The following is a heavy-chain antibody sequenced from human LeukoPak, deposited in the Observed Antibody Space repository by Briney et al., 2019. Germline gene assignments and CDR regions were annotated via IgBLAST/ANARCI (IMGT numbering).Heavy chain of an antibody. V-gene: IGHV3-21*06. CDR1: GSSFNSHR. J-gene: IGHJ3*01. CDR3: ARDARNVYRILEWCNDAFDL. CDR2: ISISRAYI. Sequence: KTGGSLRLSCSASGSSFNSHRMNWVRQAPGKGLEWLSSISISRAYINNADAVKGRFTISRDNAKNSLDLEMNSLRAEDTAVYYCARDARNVYRILEWCNDAFDLWGRGTQVTVSS. D-gene: IGHD3-3*01.